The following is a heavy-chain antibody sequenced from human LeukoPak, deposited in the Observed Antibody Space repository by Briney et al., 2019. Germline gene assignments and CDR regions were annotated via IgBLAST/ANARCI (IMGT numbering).Heavy chain of an antibody. CDR2: IYYSGST. Sequence: SQTLSLTCTVSGGSISSYYWSWIRQPPWKGLEWIGYIYYSGSTNYNPSLKSRVTISVDTSKNQFSLKLSSVTAADTAVYYCARDGYGSGSYYNEDYWGQGTLVTVSS. D-gene: IGHD3-10*01. CDR1: GGSISSYY. J-gene: IGHJ4*02. V-gene: IGHV4-59*12. CDR3: ARDGYGSGSYYNEDY.